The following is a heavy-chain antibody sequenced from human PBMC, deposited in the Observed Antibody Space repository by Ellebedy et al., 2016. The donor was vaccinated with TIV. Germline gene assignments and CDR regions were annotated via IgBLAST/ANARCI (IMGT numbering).Heavy chain of an antibody. V-gene: IGHV1-18*01. CDR1: GYTFTSYG. CDR2: ISGYTGNT. CDR3: ARAPHSSRITFGGVSALFDY. Sequence: AASVKVSCKASGYTFTSYGINWVRQAPGQGLEWMGWISGYTGNTNYAQKLQGRVTMTRDTSTSTAYMELRRLRSDDTAVYYCARAPHSSRITFGGVSALFDYWGQGTLVTVSS. J-gene: IGHJ4*02. D-gene: IGHD3-16*01.